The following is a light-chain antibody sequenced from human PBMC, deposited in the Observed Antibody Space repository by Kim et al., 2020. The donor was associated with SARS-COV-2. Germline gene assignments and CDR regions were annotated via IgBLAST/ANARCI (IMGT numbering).Light chain of an antibody. J-gene: IGLJ3*02. CDR3: TSYTTTINLM. CDR1: SSDFGGYNY. Sequence: QSALTQPASVSGSPGQSITISCTGTSSDFGGYNYVSWYQQHPGKAPKLMIYDVSKRPSGVSNRFSGSKSGNTASLTISGLQAEDEADYYCTSYTTTINLMFGGGTQLTVL. CDR2: DVS. V-gene: IGLV2-14*03.